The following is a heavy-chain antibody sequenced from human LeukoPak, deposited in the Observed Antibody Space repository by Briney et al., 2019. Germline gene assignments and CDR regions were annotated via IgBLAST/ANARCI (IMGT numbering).Heavy chain of an antibody. D-gene: IGHD3-22*01. V-gene: IGHV4-39*07. CDR2: IYYSGST. J-gene: IGHJ4*02. CDR3: ARVNDSSGYYPLGFDY. CDR1: GGSISSSSYY. Sequence: SETLSLTCTVSGGSISSSSYYWGWIRQPPGKGLEWIGSIYYSGSTYYNPSLKSRVTISVDTSKNQFSLKLSSVTAADTAVYYCARVNDSSGYYPLGFDYWGQGTLVTVSS.